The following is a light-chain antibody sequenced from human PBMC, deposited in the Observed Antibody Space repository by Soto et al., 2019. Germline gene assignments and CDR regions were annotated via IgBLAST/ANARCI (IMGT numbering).Light chain of an antibody. J-gene: IGLJ3*02. V-gene: IGLV1-47*01. Sequence: QPVLTQPPSASGTPGQRVTISCSGSSSNIGSHYVFWFQQLPGTAPKLLFYRNNQRPSGVPDRFSGSKSGTSASLAISGLRSEDEADYYCAAWDDSLSGGVFGGGTKLTVL. CDR1: SSNIGSHY. CDR2: RNN. CDR3: AAWDDSLSGGV.